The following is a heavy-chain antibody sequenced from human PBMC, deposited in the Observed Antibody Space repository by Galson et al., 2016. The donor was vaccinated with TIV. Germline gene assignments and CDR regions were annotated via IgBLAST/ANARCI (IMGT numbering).Heavy chain of an antibody. V-gene: IGHV3-66*02. J-gene: IGHJ6*02. CDR1: GFSVSDNY. CDR2: MSSGGTL. D-gene: IGHD2-21*01. CDR3: TRERRFCGNNCYLSYYYGMDV. Sequence: SLRLSCAASGFSVSDNYINWVRQAPGKGLEWVAIMSSGGTLNYADFVRGRFTVSRDSSKNTLYLQMNSLRPDDTAVYYCTRERRFCGNNCYLSYYYGMDVWGQGTTVTVSS.